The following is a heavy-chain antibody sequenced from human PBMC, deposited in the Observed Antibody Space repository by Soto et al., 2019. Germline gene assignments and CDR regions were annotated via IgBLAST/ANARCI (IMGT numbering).Heavy chain of an antibody. Sequence: GGSLRLSCAASGFTFSSYGMHWVRQAPGKGLEWVAVISYDGSNKYYADSVKGRFTISRDNAKNSLYLQMTSLRDEDTALYYCARDRQSTPWYAADYWGQGSLVTVSS. J-gene: IGHJ4*02. CDR1: GFTFSSYG. V-gene: IGHV3-30*03. D-gene: IGHD6-13*01. CDR3: ARDRQSTPWYAADY. CDR2: ISYDGSNK.